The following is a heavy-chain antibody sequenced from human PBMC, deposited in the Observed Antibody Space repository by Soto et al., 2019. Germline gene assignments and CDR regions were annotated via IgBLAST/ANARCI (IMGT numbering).Heavy chain of an antibody. CDR2: IYSGGST. J-gene: IGHJ3*02. D-gene: IGHD3-10*01. CDR1: GFTVSSNY. V-gene: IGHV3-66*01. CDR3: ASADTRITMVRGVMENAFDI. Sequence: EVQLVESGGGLVQPGGSLRLSCAASGFTVSSNYMSWVRQAPGKGLEWVSVIYSGGSTYYADSVKGRFTISRDNSKNTPYLQMNSLRTDDTAVYYCASADTRITMVRGVMENAFDIWGQGTMVTVSS.